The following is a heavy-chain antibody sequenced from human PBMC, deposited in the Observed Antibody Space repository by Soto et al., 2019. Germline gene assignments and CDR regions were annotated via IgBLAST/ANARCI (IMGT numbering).Heavy chain of an antibody. CDR3: AGGRGGSSLNY. D-gene: IGHD3-16*01. CDR1: GLIVSSNY. V-gene: IGHV3-53*02. J-gene: IGHJ4*02. CDR2: ISGGGTT. Sequence: EVQLVETGGGLIQPGGSLRLSCAASGLIVSSNYMSWVRQAPGKGLEWVSIISGGGTTYYADSVKGRFTISRDNSKNTLYHPMNGLRGEGTAVYYCAGGRGGSSLNYWCRGTLVAVSA.